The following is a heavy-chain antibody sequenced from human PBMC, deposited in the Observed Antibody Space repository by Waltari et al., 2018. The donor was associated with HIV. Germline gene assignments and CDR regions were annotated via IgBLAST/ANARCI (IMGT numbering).Heavy chain of an antibody. CDR3: ASIAYCGGDCYPRGMDV. CDR2: IYSGGST. J-gene: IGHJ6*02. Sequence: VQLVESVGGLVQPGGSVRLYCASSEFTVSRNYTLRVRQAPGKGLEWVSVIYSGGSTYYADSVKGRFTISRDNSKNTLYLQMDSLRAEDTAVYYCASIAYCGGDCYPRGMDVWGQGTTVTVSS. CDR1: EFTVSRNY. V-gene: IGHV3-66*01. D-gene: IGHD2-21*02.